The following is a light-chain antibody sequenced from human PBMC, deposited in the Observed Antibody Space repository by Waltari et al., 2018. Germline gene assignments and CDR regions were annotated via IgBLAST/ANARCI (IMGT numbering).Light chain of an antibody. V-gene: IGKV2-30*02. CDR2: KVS. CDR3: MQSTHWPWT. Sequence: DVMMTQSPLSLPVTLGQPASISCRSSQSLAHSDGNTYLNWFQQGPGQSPRRLIYKVSNRDSGVPDRFSGSGSGTDFTLKISRVEAEDVAIYYCMQSTHWPWTFGQGTKVEIK. J-gene: IGKJ1*01. CDR1: QSLAHSDGNTY.